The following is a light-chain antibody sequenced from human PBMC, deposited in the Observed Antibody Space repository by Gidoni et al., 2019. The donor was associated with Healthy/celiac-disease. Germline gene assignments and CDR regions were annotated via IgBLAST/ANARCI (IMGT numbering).Light chain of an antibody. V-gene: IGLV2-14*03. Sequence: QSALTQPASVSGSPGQSITISCTGTSRDVGGYNYVPWYQQHPGKAPKLMIYDVGNRPSGVSNRFSGSKSGNTASLTISGLQAEDEADYYCSSYTSSSTLEVFGGGTKLTVL. J-gene: IGLJ3*02. CDR3: SSYTSSSTLEV. CDR1: SRDVGGYNY. CDR2: DVG.